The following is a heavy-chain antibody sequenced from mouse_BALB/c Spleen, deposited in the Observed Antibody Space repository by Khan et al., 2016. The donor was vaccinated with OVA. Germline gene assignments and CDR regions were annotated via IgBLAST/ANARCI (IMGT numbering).Heavy chain of an antibody. V-gene: IGHV1-5*01. CDR1: GYIFTSYW. J-gene: IGHJ3*01. CDR3: TRAGYGAFAY. D-gene: IGHD1-1*01. Sequence: VQLQQSGTVLTRPGASVRMSCKASGYIFTSYWMHWVKQRPGQGLEWIGGIFPGNNDTNYNQNINGRAKLTAVTSASTANMELSSLTNEDSAVYYCTRAGYGAFAYWGQGTLVTVSA. CDR2: IFPGNNDT.